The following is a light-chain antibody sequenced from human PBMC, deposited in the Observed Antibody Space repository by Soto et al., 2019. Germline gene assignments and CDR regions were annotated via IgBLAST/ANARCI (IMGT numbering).Light chain of an antibody. CDR2: GAS. Sequence: EIVLTQSPGTLSSSPGERATLSCRASQSVSSSYLAWYQQKPGQAPRLLIYGASSRATGIPDRFSGSGSGTAFTLTISRLEPEDFAVYYCQQYGSSPPWTFGQGTKVEIK. J-gene: IGKJ1*01. V-gene: IGKV3-20*01. CDR1: QSVSSSY. CDR3: QQYGSSPPWT.